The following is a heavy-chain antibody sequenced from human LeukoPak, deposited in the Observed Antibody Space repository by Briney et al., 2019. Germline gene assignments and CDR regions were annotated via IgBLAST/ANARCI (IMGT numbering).Heavy chain of an antibody. CDR1: GFTFRYYW. D-gene: IGHD4-17*01. J-gene: IGHJ4*02. CDR3: AKEIWPTVTIPGRTYFDY. Sequence: GGSLRLSCAASGFTFRYYWMSWVRQAPGKGLEWVANIKQDGSDKYYVDSVKGRFTISRDNAKNSLYLQMNGLRAEDTAVYYCAKEIWPTVTIPGRTYFDYWGQGALVTVSS. V-gene: IGHV3-7*01. CDR2: IKQDGSDK.